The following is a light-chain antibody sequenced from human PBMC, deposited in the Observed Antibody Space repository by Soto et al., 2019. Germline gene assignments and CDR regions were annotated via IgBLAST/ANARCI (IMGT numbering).Light chain of an antibody. J-gene: IGLJ2*01. CDR3: AAWDDSLNGPV. Sequence: QSVLTQPPSASGTPGQRVTISCSGGSSNIGRNTFNWYQHLPGTAPKLLIYTNTQRPSGVPDRFSGSKSGTSTSLAISGLQSEDEADYYCAAWDDSLNGPVFGGGTKLTVL. CDR2: TNT. V-gene: IGLV1-44*01. CDR1: SSNIGRNT.